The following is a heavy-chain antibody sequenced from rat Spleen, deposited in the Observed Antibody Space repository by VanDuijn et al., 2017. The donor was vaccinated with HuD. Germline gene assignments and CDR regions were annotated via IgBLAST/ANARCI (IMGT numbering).Heavy chain of an antibody. CDR2: ISNDGSRT. J-gene: IGHJ1*01. D-gene: IGHD1-6*01. Sequence: EVQLVESGGGLVQPGRSLKLSCAASGFTFSNYYMAWVRQAPTRGLEWVATISNDGSRTYYRDSVEGRFTISRNNAKSILYLQMDSLRSDDTATYYCVRQMYTKDYSYWYFDFWGPGTMVTVSS. CDR3: VRQMYTKDYSYWYFDF. CDR1: GFTFSNYY. V-gene: IGHV5-29*01.